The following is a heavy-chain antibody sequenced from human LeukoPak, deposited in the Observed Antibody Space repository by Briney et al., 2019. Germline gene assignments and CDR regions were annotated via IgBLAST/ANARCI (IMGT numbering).Heavy chain of an antibody. CDR2: IYYSGST. J-gene: IGHJ4*02. CDR1: GFTFSSYA. CDR3: ASGTYYYDSSGVRYDY. Sequence: GSLRLSCAASGFTFSSYAMSWIRQPPGKGLEWIGYIYYSGSTNYNPSLKSRVTISVDTSKNQFSLKLSSVTAADTAVYYCASGTYYYDSSGVRYDYWGQGTLVTVSS. D-gene: IGHD3-22*01. V-gene: IGHV4-59*01.